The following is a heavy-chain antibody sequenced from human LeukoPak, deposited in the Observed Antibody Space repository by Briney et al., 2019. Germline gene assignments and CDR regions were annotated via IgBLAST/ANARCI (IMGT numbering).Heavy chain of an antibody. CDR1: GGSFSGNY. CDR3: ARCLYYLYYYMDV. J-gene: IGHJ6*03. D-gene: IGHD3-10*01. Sequence: PSETLSLTCAVYGGSFSGNYWTWIRQPPGKGLEWIGEINHSGSTNYNPSLKSRLTISVDTSKNQFSLKLSTVTAADTAVYYCARCLYYLYYYMDVWGKGTTVTVSS. CDR2: INHSGST. V-gene: IGHV4-34*10.